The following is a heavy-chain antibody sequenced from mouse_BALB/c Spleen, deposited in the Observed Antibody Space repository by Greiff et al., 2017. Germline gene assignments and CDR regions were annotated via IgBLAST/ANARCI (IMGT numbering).Heavy chain of an antibody. Sequence: QVQLQQSGAELMKPGASVKISCKATGYKFSSYWIKWVKQRPGNGLEWIGEIVPGNGSTNYNEKFTGKATFTADTSSNTAYMQLSSLSSEDSAVYYCARKTASWYFDVWGAGTTVTVSS. V-gene: IGHV1-9*01. CDR1: GYKFSSYW. J-gene: IGHJ1*01. D-gene: IGHD4-1*01. CDR2: IVPGNGST. CDR3: ARKTASWYFDV.